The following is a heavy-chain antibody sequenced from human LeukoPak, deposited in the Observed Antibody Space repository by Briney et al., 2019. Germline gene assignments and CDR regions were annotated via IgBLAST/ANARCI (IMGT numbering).Heavy chain of an antibody. V-gene: IGHV1-69*06. J-gene: IGHJ4*02. Sequence: ASVKVSCTASGRTFSSYAISWVRQAPGQGLDWSGGIIPIFGTANYAQKFQARVTFTADKSSSTAYMELSSLRSEDTVVYYCTGGSFHGLRYCDWLLSPFDYWGQGTLVTVSS. CDR1: GRTFSSYA. CDR3: TGGSFHGLRYCDWLLSPFDY. D-gene: IGHD3-9*01. CDR2: IIPIFGTA.